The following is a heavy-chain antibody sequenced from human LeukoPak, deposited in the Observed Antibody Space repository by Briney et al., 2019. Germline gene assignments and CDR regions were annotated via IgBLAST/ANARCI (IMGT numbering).Heavy chain of an antibody. CDR2: ISSSSSYI. V-gene: IGHV3-21*01. J-gene: IGHJ4*02. CDR3: ASPSGNYGDYDY. D-gene: IGHD4-17*01. CDR1: GLTFSNAW. Sequence: PGGSLRLSCAASGLTFSNAWMSWVRQAPGKGLEWVSSISSSSSYIYYADSVKGRFTISRDNAKNSLYLQMNSLRAEDTAVYYCASPSGNYGDYDYWGQGTLVTVSS.